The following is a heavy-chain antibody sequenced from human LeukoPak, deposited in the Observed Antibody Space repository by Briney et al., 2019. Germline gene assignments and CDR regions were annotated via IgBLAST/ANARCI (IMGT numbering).Heavy chain of an antibody. D-gene: IGHD2-2*01. J-gene: IGHJ5*02. CDR3: ARGHIVVVPTNWFDP. CDR2: INPNSGGT. V-gene: IGHV1-2*02. CDR1: GYTFTGYY. Sequence: GASVKVSCKASGYTFTGYYMHWVRQAPGQGLEWMGWINPNSGGTNYAQMFQGRVTMTRDTSISTAYMELSRLRSDDTAVYYCARGHIVVVPTNWFDPWGQGTLVTVSS.